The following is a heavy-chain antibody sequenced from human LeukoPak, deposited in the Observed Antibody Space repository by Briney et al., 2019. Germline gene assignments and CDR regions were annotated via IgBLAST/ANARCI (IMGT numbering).Heavy chain of an antibody. CDR3: ARTEKITVVRGPQAGYYYYGMDV. CDR2: ISSSGSTI. Sequence: GGSLRLSCAASGFTFSSYEMNWVRQAPGKGLEWVSYISSSGSTIYYADSVKGRFTISRDNDKNSLYLQMNSLRAEDTAVYYCARTEKITVVRGPQAGYYYYGMDVWGQGTTVTVSS. V-gene: IGHV3-48*03. CDR1: GFTFSSYE. D-gene: IGHD3-10*01. J-gene: IGHJ6*02.